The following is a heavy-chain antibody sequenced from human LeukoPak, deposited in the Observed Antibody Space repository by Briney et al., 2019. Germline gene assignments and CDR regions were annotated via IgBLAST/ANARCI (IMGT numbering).Heavy chain of an antibody. J-gene: IGHJ3*02. CDR1: GYTFTVYY. Sequence: ASVKVSCKASGYTFTVYYMHWVRQAPGQGLEWMGWINPNSGGTNYAQKFQGRVTMTRDTSISTAYMELSRLRSDDTAVYYCARGFSYYDSSGYLHVGFDIWGQGTMVTVSS. CDR2: INPNSGGT. D-gene: IGHD3-22*01. CDR3: ARGFSYYDSSGYLHVGFDI. V-gene: IGHV1-2*02.